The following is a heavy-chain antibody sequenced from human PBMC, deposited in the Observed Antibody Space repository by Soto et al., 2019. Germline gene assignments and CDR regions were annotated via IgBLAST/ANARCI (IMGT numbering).Heavy chain of an antibody. J-gene: IGHJ3*02. D-gene: IGHD4-17*01. CDR2: ISSSGSTI. CDR3: ARARGLRYAFDI. V-gene: IGHV3-48*03. CDR1: GFTFSSYE. Sequence: GGSLRLSCAASGFTFSSYEMNWVRQAPGKGLEWVSYISSSGSTIYYADSVKGRFTISRDNAKNSLYLQMNSLRAADPAVYYCARARGLRYAFDIWGQGTMVTVS.